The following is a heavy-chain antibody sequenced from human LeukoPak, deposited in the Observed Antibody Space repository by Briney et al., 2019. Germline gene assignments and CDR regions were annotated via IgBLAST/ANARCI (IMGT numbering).Heavy chain of an antibody. CDR2: ISGSGGST. V-gene: IGHV3-23*01. D-gene: IGHD2-21*02. J-gene: IGHJ4*02. Sequence: GGALRLSCAASGFTFSSYGMHWVRQAPGKGLEWVSAISGSGGSTYYADSVKGRFTISRDNSKNTLYLQMNSLRAEDTAVYYCANSVLAYCGGDCYFDYWGQGTLVTVSS. CDR3: ANSVLAYCGGDCYFDY. CDR1: GFTFSSYG.